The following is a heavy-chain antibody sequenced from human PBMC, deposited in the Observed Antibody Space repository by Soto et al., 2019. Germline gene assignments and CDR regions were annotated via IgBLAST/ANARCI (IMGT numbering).Heavy chain of an antibody. CDR1: GFTFSNHS. CDR3: ARDLRGPVLAAQSAFDI. Sequence: PGGSLRLSWVASGFTFSNHSMSWIRQAPGKGLEWVSSISSSSSYIYYADSVKGRFTISRDNAKNSLYLQMNSLRAEDTAVYYCARDLRGPVLAAQSAFDIWGQGTMVTVSS. V-gene: IGHV3-21*01. CDR2: ISSSSSYI. D-gene: IGHD3-3*02. J-gene: IGHJ3*02.